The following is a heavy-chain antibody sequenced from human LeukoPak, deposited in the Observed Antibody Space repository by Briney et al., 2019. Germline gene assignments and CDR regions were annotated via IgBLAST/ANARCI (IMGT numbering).Heavy chain of an antibody. CDR3: ARDIVVVPAASDAFDI. D-gene: IGHD2-2*01. CDR2: IWYDGSNK. CDR1: GFTFSSYG. J-gene: IGHJ3*02. Sequence: GRSLRLSCAASGFTFSSYGMHWVRQAPGKGLERVAVIWYDGSNKYYADSVKGRFTISRDNSKNTLYLQMNSLRAEDTAVYYCARDIVVVPAASDAFDIWGQGTMVTVSS. V-gene: IGHV3-33*01.